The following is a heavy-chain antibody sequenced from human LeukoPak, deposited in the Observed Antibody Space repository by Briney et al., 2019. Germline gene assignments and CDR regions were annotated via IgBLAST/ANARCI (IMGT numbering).Heavy chain of an antibody. CDR2: IYYSGST. J-gene: IGHJ3*02. Sequence: SETLSLTCTVSGGSTSSSSHYWGWIRQPPGKGLGWIGSIYYSGSTYYNTPLKRRVTISVDTSKNQFSLKLSSVTAADTSVYYCARGYSNYASEAFCIWGKVTMVT. V-gene: IGHV4-39*01. CDR1: GGSTSSSSHY. CDR3: ARGYSNYASEAFCI. D-gene: IGHD4-11*01.